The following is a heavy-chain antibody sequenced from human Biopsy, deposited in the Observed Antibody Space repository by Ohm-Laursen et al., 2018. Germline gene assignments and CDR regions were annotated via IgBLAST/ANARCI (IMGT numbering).Heavy chain of an antibody. CDR1: GFTFSGYA. Sequence: SLRLSCSASGFTFSGYAMSWVRQGPEKGLEWVSVVTGSGRSTYYTDSVKGRFSISRDNSKNTLYLQMNSLRVEGTAVYYCAKGRSGGTGHGNWFDPWGQGTLVIASS. CDR2: VTGSGRST. J-gene: IGHJ5*02. V-gene: IGHV3-23*01. CDR3: AKGRSGGTGHGNWFDP. D-gene: IGHD3-10*01.